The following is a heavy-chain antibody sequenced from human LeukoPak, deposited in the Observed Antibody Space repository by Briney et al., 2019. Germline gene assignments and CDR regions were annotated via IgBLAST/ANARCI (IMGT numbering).Heavy chain of an antibody. CDR2: FDPEDGET. J-gene: IGHJ4*02. V-gene: IGHV1-24*01. Sequence: ASVKVSCKVSGYTLTELSMHWVRQAPGKGLEWMGGFDPEDGETIYAQKFQGRVTMTEDTSTDTAYMELSGLRSEDTAVYYCATSLRGAKYYFDYWGQGTLVTVSS. CDR3: ATSLRGAKYYFDY. CDR1: GYTLTELS.